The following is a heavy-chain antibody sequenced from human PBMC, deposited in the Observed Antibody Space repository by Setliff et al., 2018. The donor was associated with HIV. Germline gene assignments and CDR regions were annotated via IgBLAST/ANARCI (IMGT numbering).Heavy chain of an antibody. CDR2: IGTSTSNI. J-gene: IGHJ4*02. D-gene: IGHD2-2*01. CDR3: ARGEPTILIEPAAFFDY. Sequence: GGSLRLSCAASGFTFSNYAMSWVRQAPGKGLEWVSYIGTSTSNIYYADSVKGRFTISRDNAKNSLYLQMNSLRAEDTAVYYCARGEPTILIEPAAFFDYWGQGTLVTVSS. V-gene: IGHV3-48*04. CDR1: GFTFSNYA.